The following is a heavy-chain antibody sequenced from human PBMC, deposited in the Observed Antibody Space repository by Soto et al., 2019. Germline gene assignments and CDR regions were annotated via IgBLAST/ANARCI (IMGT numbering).Heavy chain of an antibody. CDR2: ISPGDADT. V-gene: IGHV5-51*01. J-gene: IGHJ4*02. Sequence: GDSLKISRKGSGYSFPSYWVGWVRLMAGKGVEWMGIISPGDADTRYSPSFQGQVTISADKSISTAYLQWSSLKASDTAMYYCATIYGDPIDYWGQGTLVTVSS. CDR1: GYSFPSYW. CDR3: ATIYGDPIDY. D-gene: IGHD4-17*01.